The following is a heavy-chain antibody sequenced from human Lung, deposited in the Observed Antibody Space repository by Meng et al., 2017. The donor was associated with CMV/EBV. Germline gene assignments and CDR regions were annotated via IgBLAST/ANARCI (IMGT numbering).Heavy chain of an antibody. CDR1: GYTFASYY. CDR3: ARDPIVGADFDCDY. Sequence: ASVXVSXKASGYTFASYYVHWVRQAPGQGLEWLGLINPSDDYTEYAQKFQGRVTMTRDTSTNTVYMDLSSLRSEDTAVYYCARDPIVGADFDCDYLVQGTXVTVSS. V-gene: IGHV1-46*01. J-gene: IGHJ4*02. D-gene: IGHD1-26*01. CDR2: INPSDDYT.